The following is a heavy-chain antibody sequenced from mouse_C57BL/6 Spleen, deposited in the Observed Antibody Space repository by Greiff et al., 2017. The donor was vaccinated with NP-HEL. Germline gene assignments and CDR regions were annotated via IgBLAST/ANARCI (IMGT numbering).Heavy chain of an antibody. CDR1: GFNIKDYY. V-gene: IGHV14-2*01. D-gene: IGHD1-1*01. J-gene: IGHJ2*01. CDR3: ASLVVARYYFDY. Sequence: EVQQQQSGAELVKPGASVKLSCTASGFNIKDYYMHWVKQRTEQGLEWIGRIDPEDGETKYAPKFQGKATITADTSSNTAYLQLSSRTSEDTAVYYCASLVVARYYFDYWGQGTTLTVSS. CDR2: IDPEDGET.